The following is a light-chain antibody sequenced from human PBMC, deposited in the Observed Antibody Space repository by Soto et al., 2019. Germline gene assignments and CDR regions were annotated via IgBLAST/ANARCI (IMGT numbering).Light chain of an antibody. CDR2: NNN. CDR1: SSNIGAPYD. CDR3: QSYDYSLTGSNV. J-gene: IGLJ1*01. Sequence: QLVLTQPPSVSGAPGQKVTISCTGSSSNIGAPYDVHWYQQHPGTAPKLLIYNNNIRPSGVPDRFSGSKSGTSASLAITGLQTEDEADYYCQSYDYSLTGSNVFGTGTQLTVL. V-gene: IGLV1-40*01.